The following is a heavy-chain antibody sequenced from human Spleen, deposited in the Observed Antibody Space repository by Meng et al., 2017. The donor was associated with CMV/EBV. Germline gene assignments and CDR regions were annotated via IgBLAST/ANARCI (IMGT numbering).Heavy chain of an antibody. CDR2: ISSSSSYI. J-gene: IGHJ3*02. D-gene: IGHD2-2*01. CDR1: GFTFRIYA. CDR3: ARVGCWADVIPAASCAFDM. Sequence: GESLKISCTTSGFTFRIYAMTWVRQAPGKGLEWVSSISSSSSYIYYADSVKGRFTISRDNAKNSLYLQMNSLRAEDTAVYYCARVGCWADVIPAASCAFDMWGQGTMVTVSS. V-gene: IGHV3-21*01.